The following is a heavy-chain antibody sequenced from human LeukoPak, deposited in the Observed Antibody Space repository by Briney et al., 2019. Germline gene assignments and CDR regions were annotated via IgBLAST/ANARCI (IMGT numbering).Heavy chain of an antibody. CDR1: GGSISSGDYY. V-gene: IGHV4-30-4*08. D-gene: IGHD3-22*01. CDR3: ARAGRVYDSSGYTPYYFDY. J-gene: IGHJ4*02. CDR2: INHSGST. Sequence: SQTLSLTCTVSGGSISSGDYYWSWIRQPPGKGLEWIGEINHSGSTNYNPSLKSRVTISVDTSKNQFSLKLSSVTAADTAVYYCARAGRVYDSSGYTPYYFDYWGQGTLVTVSS.